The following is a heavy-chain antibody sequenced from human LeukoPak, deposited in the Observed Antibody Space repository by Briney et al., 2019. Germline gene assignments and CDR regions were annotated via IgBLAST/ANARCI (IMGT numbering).Heavy chain of an antibody. V-gene: IGHV1-8*01. Sequence: ASVKVSCKASGYTFTSYDINWVRQATGQGLEWMGWMNPTSGNTGYAQKFQGRVTMTRDTSISTAYMELSSLKSEDTAVYYCASPGRGYYDPSGYYPFDYWGQGTLITVSS. CDR1: GYTFTSYD. D-gene: IGHD3-22*01. CDR3: ASPGRGYYDPSGYYPFDY. CDR2: MNPTSGNT. J-gene: IGHJ4*02.